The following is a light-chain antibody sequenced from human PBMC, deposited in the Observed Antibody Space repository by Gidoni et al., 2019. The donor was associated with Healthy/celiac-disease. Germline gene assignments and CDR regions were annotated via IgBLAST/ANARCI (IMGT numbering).Light chain of an antibody. CDR3: QQYNNWPPLT. J-gene: IGKJ4*01. Sequence: EIVMTQSPATLSVSPGERATLSCRASQSVSSNLAWYQQKPGQAPRLPIYGASTRATGIPARFSGSGSGTEFTLTILSLQSEDFAVYYCQQYNNWPPLTFGGGTKVEIK. CDR2: GAS. V-gene: IGKV3-15*01. CDR1: QSVSSN.